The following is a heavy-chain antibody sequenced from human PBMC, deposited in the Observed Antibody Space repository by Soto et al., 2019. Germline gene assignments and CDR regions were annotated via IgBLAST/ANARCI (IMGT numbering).Heavy chain of an antibody. CDR2: ISWNSGSI. CDR1: GFTFDDYA. J-gene: IGHJ6*02. V-gene: IGHV3-9*01. D-gene: IGHD3-10*01. Sequence: GGSLRLSCAASGFTFDDYAMHWVRQAPGKGLEWVSGISWNSGSIGYADSVKGRFTISRDNAKNSLYLQMNSLRAEDTALYYCARLPLLWFGGLRGYYYGMDVWGQGTTVTVPS. CDR3: ARLPLLWFGGLRGYYYGMDV.